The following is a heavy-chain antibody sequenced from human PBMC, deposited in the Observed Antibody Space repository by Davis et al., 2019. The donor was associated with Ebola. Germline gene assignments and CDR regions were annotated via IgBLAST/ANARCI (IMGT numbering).Heavy chain of an antibody. D-gene: IGHD4-17*01. J-gene: IGHJ4*02. CDR2: IYTSGST. CDR3: ARIGDYGDHRSFDY. CDR1: GGSISSYY. Sequence: PSETLSLTCTVSGGSISSYYWSWIRQPAGKGLEWIGRIYTSGSTNYNPSLKSRVTISVDTSKNQFSLKLSSVTAADTAVYYCARIGDYGDHRSFDYWGQGTLVTVSS. V-gene: IGHV4-4*07.